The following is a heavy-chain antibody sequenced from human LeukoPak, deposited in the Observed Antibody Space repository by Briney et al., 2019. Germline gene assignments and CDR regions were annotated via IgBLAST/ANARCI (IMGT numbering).Heavy chain of an antibody. CDR2: INPSGGST. D-gene: IGHD6-13*01. V-gene: IGHV1-46*01. CDR1: GYTFTSYY. J-gene: IGHJ5*02. CDR3: ARKARIAAAGRNWFDP. Sequence: ASVKVSCKASGYTFTSYYMHWVRQAPGQGLEWMGIINPSGGSTSYAQKFQGRVTMTRDTSISTAYMELSRLRSDDTAVYYCARKARIAAAGRNWFDPWGQGTLVTVSS.